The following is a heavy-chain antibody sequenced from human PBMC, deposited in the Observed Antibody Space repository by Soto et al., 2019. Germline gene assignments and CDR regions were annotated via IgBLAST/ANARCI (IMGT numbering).Heavy chain of an antibody. CDR3: ARHVGYCSGGSCTRQTLYYYYYMDV. CDR1: GGSFSGYY. CDR2: INHSGST. Sequence: PSETLSLTCAVYGGSFSGYYWSWIRQPPGKGLEWIGEINHSGSTNYNPSLKSRVTISVDTSKNQFSLKLSSVTAADTAVYYCARHVGYCSGGSCTRQTLYYYYYMDVWGKGTTVTVSS. J-gene: IGHJ6*03. D-gene: IGHD2-15*01. V-gene: IGHV4-34*01.